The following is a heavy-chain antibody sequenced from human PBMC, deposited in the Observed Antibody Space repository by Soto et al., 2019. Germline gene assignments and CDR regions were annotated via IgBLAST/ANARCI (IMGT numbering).Heavy chain of an antibody. J-gene: IGHJ4*02. D-gene: IGHD3-16*01. CDR1: GGSISSYY. Sequence: SETLSLTCTVSGGSISSYYWSWIRQPPGKGLEWIGYIYYSGSTNYNPSLKSRVTISVDTSKNQFSLKLSSVTAADTAVYYCAREITRGTLDYWGQGTLVTVSS. CDR3: AREITRGTLDY. CDR2: IYYSGST. V-gene: IGHV4-59*01.